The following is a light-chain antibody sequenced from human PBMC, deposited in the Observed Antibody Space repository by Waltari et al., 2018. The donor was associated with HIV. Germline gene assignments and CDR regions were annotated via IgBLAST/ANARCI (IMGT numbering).Light chain of an antibody. CDR1: SSHIGNND. CDR3: AMWDDSLYGM. CDR2: MNN. Sequence: QPVLTQPPSASGTPRQPVVISCSGNSSHIGNNDVPWYQVLPGSAPRLLIYMNNDRPSGVPGRFSGSRSGTSASLAIHALQSEDEADYYCAMWDDSLYGMFGGGTKLTV. V-gene: IGLV1-44*01. J-gene: IGLJ3*02.